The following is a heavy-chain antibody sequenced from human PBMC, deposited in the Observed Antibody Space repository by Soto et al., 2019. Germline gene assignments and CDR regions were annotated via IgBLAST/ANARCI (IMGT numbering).Heavy chain of an antibody. Sequence: PSETLSLTCAVYGGSFSGYYWSWIRQPPGKGLEWIGEINHSGSTNYNPSLKSRVTISVDTSKNQFSLKLSSVTAADTAVYYCARGIAPSWYFLRNWFDPWGQGTLVTVSS. D-gene: IGHD6-13*01. CDR2: INHSGST. V-gene: IGHV4-34*01. J-gene: IGHJ5*02. CDR1: GGSFSGYY. CDR3: ARGIAPSWYFLRNWFDP.